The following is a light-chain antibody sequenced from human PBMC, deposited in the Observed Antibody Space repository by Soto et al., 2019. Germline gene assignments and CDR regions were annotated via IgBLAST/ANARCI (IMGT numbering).Light chain of an antibody. V-gene: IGKV3-15*01. Sequence: EIVLTQSPGTLSLSPGERATLSCRASQSVSSSYLAWYQQKPGQAPRLLIYGASTRATGIPARFSGSVSGTEFTLTITSLQSEDFAVYYCQQYNNWPLTFGGGTKVDIK. CDR1: QSVSSSY. CDR3: QQYNNWPLT. CDR2: GAS. J-gene: IGKJ4*01.